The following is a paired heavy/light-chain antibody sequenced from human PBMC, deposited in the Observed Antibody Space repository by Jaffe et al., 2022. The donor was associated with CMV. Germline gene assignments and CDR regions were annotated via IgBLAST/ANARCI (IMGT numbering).Heavy chain of an antibody. CDR1: GGSFSGYY. CDR3: ARSPSYDFWSGHQYYFDS. Sequence: QVQLQQWGAGLLKPSETLSLTCGVYGGSFSGYYWSWIRQSPGKGLEWIGDINNGGSTNYRSSLKSRVTLSVDTSKNQFSLKVTSVTAADTAVYYCARSPSYDFWSGHQYYFDSWGQGTLVTVSS. CDR2: INNGGST. V-gene: IGHV4-34*01. D-gene: IGHD3-3*01. J-gene: IGHJ4*02.
Light chain of an antibody. CDR2: AAS. J-gene: IGKJ5*01. V-gene: IGKV1-27*01. CDR3: QQYFSAPAT. CDR1: QGISNY. Sequence: DIQMTQSPSSLSASVGDRVTITCRASQGISNYLAWYQQEPGKAPNLLIYAASTLQSGVPSRFSGSGSGTDFTLTISSLQPEDVTTYYCQQYFSAPATFGQGTRLEIK.